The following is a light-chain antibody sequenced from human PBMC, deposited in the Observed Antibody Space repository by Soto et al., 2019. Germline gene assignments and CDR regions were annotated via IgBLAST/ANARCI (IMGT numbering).Light chain of an antibody. CDR3: SSYASISIVV. V-gene: IGLV2-14*01. CDR1: SSDVGGYNF. Sequence: QSALTQPASVSGSPGQSITISCTGTSSDVGGYNFVSWYQQHPGKAPKVMIYNVSKRPSGVSHRFSGSKSGNTASLTISGFQAEDEADYYCSSYASISIVVFGGGTKVTVL. CDR2: NVS. J-gene: IGLJ2*01.